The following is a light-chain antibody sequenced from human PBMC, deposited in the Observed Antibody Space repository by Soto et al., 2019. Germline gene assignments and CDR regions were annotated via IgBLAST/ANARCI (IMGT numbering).Light chain of an antibody. Sequence: QSVLTQPPSVSGAPGQRVTISCTGSSSNIGTGYDVHWYQQLPGTAPKLLIYGNNNRPSGVPDRFSGSRSATSASLAITGLQAEDEAVYFCQSYDSSLSGTVFGGGTQLTVL. V-gene: IGLV1-40*01. CDR3: QSYDSSLSGTV. CDR1: SSNIGTGYD. CDR2: GNN. J-gene: IGLJ7*01.